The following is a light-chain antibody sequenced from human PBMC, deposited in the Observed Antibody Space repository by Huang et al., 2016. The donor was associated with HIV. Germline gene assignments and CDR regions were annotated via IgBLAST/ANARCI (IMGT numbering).Light chain of an antibody. Sequence: EIVLTQSPGTLSLSPGERATLSCRASQSVSSTYLAWYQQKPGRPPRLLIYAASSRATGIPDRFSGSGSGTDFTLTTSRLEPEDFAVYYCQQYGTHPLTFGGGTKVQIK. V-gene: IGKV3-20*01. J-gene: IGKJ4*01. CDR3: QQYGTHPLT. CDR1: QSVSSTY. CDR2: AAS.